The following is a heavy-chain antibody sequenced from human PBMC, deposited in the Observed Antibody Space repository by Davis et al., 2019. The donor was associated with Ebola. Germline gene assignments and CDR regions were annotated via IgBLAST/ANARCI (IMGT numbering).Heavy chain of an antibody. Sequence: AASVKVSCKASGYTFTSYYMHWVRQAPGQGLEWMGIINPSGGSTSYAQKFQGRVTMTRDTSTSTVYMELSTLRSEDTAVYYCATTLGYCTGGVCYTYYFDYWGQGTLVTVSS. CDR2: INPSGGST. J-gene: IGHJ4*02. CDR1: GYTFTSYY. V-gene: IGHV1-46*01. D-gene: IGHD2-8*02. CDR3: ATTLGYCTGGVCYTYYFDY.